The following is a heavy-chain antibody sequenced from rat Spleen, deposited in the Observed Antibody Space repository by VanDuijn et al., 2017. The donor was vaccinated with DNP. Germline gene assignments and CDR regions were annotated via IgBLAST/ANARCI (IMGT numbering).Heavy chain of an antibody. CDR3: APGPQRFAY. V-gene: IGHV5-25*01. Sequence: EVQLVESGGGLVQPGRSLKLSCAASGFTFSNYDMAWVRQAPTKGLEWVASISPSGGSTYYRDSVKGRFTVSRDNAKSSLYLQMDSLRSEDTATYYCAPGPQRFAYWGQGTLVTVSS. CDR1: GFTFSNYD. CDR2: ISPSGGST. D-gene: IGHD3-1*01. J-gene: IGHJ3*01.